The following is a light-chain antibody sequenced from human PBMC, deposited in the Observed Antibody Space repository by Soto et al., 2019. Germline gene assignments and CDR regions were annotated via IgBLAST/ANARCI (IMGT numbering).Light chain of an antibody. CDR3: HQYGSAPST. Sequence: EIVLTQSPGTLSLSPGERATLSCRASQSVSSNYLAWYQQKPGQAPRLLIYGASSRATGIPDRFSGSGSGTDFTLTISRLEPEDFAVYYCHQYGSAPSTFGQGTKLEIK. CDR2: GAS. CDR1: QSVSSNY. V-gene: IGKV3-20*01. J-gene: IGKJ2*01.